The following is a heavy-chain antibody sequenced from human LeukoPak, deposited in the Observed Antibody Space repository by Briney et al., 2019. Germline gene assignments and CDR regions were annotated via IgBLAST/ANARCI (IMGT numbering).Heavy chain of an antibody. J-gene: IGHJ4*02. CDR3: ARDAYSGLELQAAGPFDY. V-gene: IGHV3-20*04. CDR2: INWNGGST. CDR1: GFTFDDYG. D-gene: IGHD1-26*01. Sequence: PGGSLRLSCAASGFTFDDYGMSWVRQAPGKGLEWVSGINWNGGSTGYADPVKGRFTISRDNAKNSLYLQMNSLRAEDTALYYCARDAYSGLELQAAGPFDYWGQGTLVTVSS.